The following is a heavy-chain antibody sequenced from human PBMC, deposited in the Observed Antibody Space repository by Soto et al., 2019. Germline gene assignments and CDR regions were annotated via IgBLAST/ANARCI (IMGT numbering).Heavy chain of an antibody. CDR1: SGSISSSNW. CDR2: IYHSGST. J-gene: IGHJ6*03. V-gene: IGHV4-4*02. D-gene: IGHD6-19*01. Sequence: QVQLQESGPGLVKPSGTLSLTCAVSSGSISSSNWWSWVRQPPGKGLEWIGEIYHSGSTNCNPSLKSRVTISVDKSKNQFSLKLSSVTAADTAVYYCARERIAVADSYYYYYMDVWGKGTTVTVSS. CDR3: ARERIAVADSYYYYYMDV.